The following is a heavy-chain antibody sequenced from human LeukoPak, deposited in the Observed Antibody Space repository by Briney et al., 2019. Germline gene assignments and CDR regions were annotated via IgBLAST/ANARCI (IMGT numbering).Heavy chain of an antibody. Sequence: TGGSLRLSCAASGFTFSSYAMSWVRQAPGKGLEWVSAISGSGGSTYYADSVKGRFTISRDNSKNTLYLQMNSLRAEDTAVYYCAKGNRGYYYYGMDVWGQGTMVTVSS. J-gene: IGHJ6*02. CDR3: AKGNRGYYYYGMDV. CDR2: ISGSGGST. V-gene: IGHV3-23*01. D-gene: IGHD2/OR15-2a*01. CDR1: GFTFSSYA.